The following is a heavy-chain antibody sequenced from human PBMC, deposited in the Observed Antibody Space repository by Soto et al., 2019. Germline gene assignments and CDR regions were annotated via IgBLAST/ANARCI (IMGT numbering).Heavy chain of an antibody. Sequence: GGSLRLSCAASGFPFSNYGMHWVRQAPGKGLEWVAVTSYDGSNAYYADSVKGRFIISRDNSKNTLYLQVNNLRPEDTAVYHCAKGEQWLVRGGYFDWWGQGTLVTVSS. CDR2: TSYDGSNA. V-gene: IGHV3-30*18. J-gene: IGHJ4*02. D-gene: IGHD6-19*01. CDR1: GFPFSNYG. CDR3: AKGEQWLVRGGYFDW.